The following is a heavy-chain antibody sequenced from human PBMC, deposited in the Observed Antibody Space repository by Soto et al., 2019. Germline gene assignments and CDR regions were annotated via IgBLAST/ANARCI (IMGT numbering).Heavy chain of an antibody. CDR2: IYYSGST. D-gene: IGHD3-22*01. CDR1: GGAISSGGYY. J-gene: IGHJ3*02. Sequence: PSETLSLTCTVSGGAISSGGYYWSWIRQHPGKGLEWIGYIYYSGSTYYNPSLKSRVTISVDTSKNQFSLKLSSVTAADTAVYYCASNYYDSSGYPEDAFDIWGQGTMVTVSS. V-gene: IGHV4-31*03. CDR3: ASNYYDSSGYPEDAFDI.